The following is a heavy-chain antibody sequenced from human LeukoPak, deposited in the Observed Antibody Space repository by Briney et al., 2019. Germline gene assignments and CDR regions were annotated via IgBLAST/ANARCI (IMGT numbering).Heavy chain of an antibody. D-gene: IGHD3-22*01. Sequence: PGGSLRLSCAASGFTFSSYEMNWVRQAPGKGLEWVSYISGSGSAIYYADSVKGRFTISRDNAKNSLYLQLNSLRAEDTAVYYCARVLHKRNYDSSDYYGSWGQGTLVTVSS. J-gene: IGHJ5*02. CDR3: ARVLHKRNYDSSDYYGS. CDR2: ISGSGSAI. V-gene: IGHV3-48*03. CDR1: GFTFSSYE.